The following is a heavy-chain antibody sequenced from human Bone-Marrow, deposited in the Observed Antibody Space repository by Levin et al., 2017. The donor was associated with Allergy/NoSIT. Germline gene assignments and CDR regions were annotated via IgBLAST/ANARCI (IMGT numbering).Heavy chain of an antibody. CDR2: IYSDGST. D-gene: IGHD6-13*01. Sequence: GGSLRLSCAASGFPISESYITWFRQAPGKGLQWVSVIYSDGSTHYGYSVKGRFTVSRDSSKNAVFLQMNTLEVEDAGVYYCVRDLGAQKQWEAEAGDKWGQGTLVTVSS. CDR1: GFPISESY. V-gene: IGHV3-53*01. J-gene: IGHJ4*02. CDR3: VRDLGAQKQWEAEAGDK.